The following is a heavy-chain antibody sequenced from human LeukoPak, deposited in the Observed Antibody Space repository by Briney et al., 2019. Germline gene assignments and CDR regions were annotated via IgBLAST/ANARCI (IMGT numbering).Heavy chain of an antibody. CDR2: IYYSGST. Sequence: SETLSLTCTVSGGSISSYYWSWIRQPPGKGLEWIGYIYYSGSTNYNPSLKSRVTISVDTSKNQFFLKQSSVTAADTAVYYCARDRGRYYGSGSYSDWFDPWGQGTLVTVSS. J-gene: IGHJ5*02. CDR3: ARDRGRYYGSGSYSDWFDP. CDR1: GGSISSYY. V-gene: IGHV4-59*01. D-gene: IGHD3-10*01.